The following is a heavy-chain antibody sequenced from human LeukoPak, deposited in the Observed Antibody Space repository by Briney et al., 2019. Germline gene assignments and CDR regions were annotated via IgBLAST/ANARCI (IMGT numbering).Heavy chain of an antibody. J-gene: IGHJ4*02. Sequence: PSQTLSLTCTVSGGSISSGGYYWSWIRQPPGKGLEWIGYIYHSGSTYYNPSLKSRVTISVDRSKNQFSLKLSSVTAADTAVYYCARGDYSSSFDYWGQGTLVTVSS. D-gene: IGHD6-6*01. CDR2: IYHSGST. CDR1: GGSISSGGYY. CDR3: ARGDYSSSFDY. V-gene: IGHV4-30-2*01.